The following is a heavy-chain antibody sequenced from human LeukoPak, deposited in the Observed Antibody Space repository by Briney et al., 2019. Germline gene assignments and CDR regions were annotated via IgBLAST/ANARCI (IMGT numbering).Heavy chain of an antibody. D-gene: IGHD5-12*01. CDR3: ARDYGYSLLFY. V-gene: IGHV1-3*01. CDR2: ISGGSGST. J-gene: IGHJ4*02. CDR1: GYTFTNYA. Sequence: GASVKVSCKASGYTFTNYAIHWIRQAPGQRLEWMGWISGGSGSTKYSQKLQGRVTITRDTSASTAYMELSSLISEDTAVYYCARDYGYSLLFYWGQGTLVCVSS.